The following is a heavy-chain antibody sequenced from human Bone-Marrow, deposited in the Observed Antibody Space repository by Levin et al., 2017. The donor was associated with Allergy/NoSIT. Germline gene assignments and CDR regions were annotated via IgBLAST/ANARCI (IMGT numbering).Heavy chain of an antibody. CDR1: GFTFSHYD. J-gene: IGHJ4*02. V-gene: IGHV3-13*01. CDR2: IGTAGDT. D-gene: IGHD6-19*01. Sequence: GGSLRLSCAASGFTFSHYDMYWVRQVPGRGLEWVSAIGTAGDTFYADSVKGRFTISRENAKNSLYLQLISLRGGDTAVYYCVKGYSSGWLHFDYWGQGNLVTVSS. CDR3: VKGYSSGWLHFDY.